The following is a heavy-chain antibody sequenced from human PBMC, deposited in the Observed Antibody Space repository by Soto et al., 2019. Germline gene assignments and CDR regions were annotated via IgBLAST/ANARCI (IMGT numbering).Heavy chain of an antibody. CDR2: ISSSSSTI. Sequence: EVQLVESGGGLVQPGGSLRLSCAASGFTFSSYSMNWVRQAPGKGLEWVSYISSSSSTIYYADSVKGRFTISRDNAKNSLYLQMNSLRAEDTAVYYCARVSGQQLGSYYYYYGMDVWGQGTTVTVSS. J-gene: IGHJ6*02. D-gene: IGHD6-13*01. CDR3: ARVSGQQLGSYYYYYGMDV. CDR1: GFTFSSYS. V-gene: IGHV3-48*01.